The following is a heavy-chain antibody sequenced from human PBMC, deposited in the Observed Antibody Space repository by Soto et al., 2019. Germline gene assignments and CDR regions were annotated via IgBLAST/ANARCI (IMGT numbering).Heavy chain of an antibody. D-gene: IGHD3-10*01. Sequence: QVQLVESGGGVVQPGRSLRLSCAASGFTFSTYGMQWVRQAPGKGLEWAAVISYDGYLKYYVDAVKGRFTVARDNSKNTLFLEMNSLRVEDTAVYFCAKDFKVSGSHYGTLNYYYGMDVWGQGTTVTVSS. CDR1: GFTFSTYG. CDR2: ISYDGYLK. J-gene: IGHJ6*02. CDR3: AKDFKVSGSHYGTLNYYYGMDV. V-gene: IGHV3-30*18.